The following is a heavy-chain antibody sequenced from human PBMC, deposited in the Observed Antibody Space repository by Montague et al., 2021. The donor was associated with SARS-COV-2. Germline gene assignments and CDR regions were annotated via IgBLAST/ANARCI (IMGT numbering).Heavy chain of an antibody. J-gene: IGHJ4*02. CDR1: GDSIRTTY. CDR2: VDNGGHT. CDR3: TTGEGVYGWRYYFDY. Sequence: SETLSLTCSVSGDSIRTTYWSWIRQSPGQRLEWIGYVDNGGHTDYSLSLRSRVTISLETSKRQFSLRLNSVTEADTAVYYCTTGEGVYGWRYYFDYWGQGTLVTVS. V-gene: IGHV4-4*08. D-gene: IGHD6-19*01.